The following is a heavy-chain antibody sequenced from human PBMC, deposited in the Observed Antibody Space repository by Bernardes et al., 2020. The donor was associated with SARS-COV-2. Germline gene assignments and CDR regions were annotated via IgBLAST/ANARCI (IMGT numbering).Heavy chain of an antibody. D-gene: IGHD5-18*01. CDR3: ARGRRGYTYGYGPNYTGLDV. CDR1: GVSLSGYH. J-gene: IGHJ6*02. CDR2: VTHSGVT. Sequence: LSLTCAVYGVSLSGYHWSWIRQPPGKGLEWIGEVTHSGVTDYNPSLRSRLTISVDTSNTQLSLKLRSVTAADTAVYYCARGRRGYTYGYGPNYTGLDVWGQGTTVTVSS. V-gene: IGHV4-34*01.